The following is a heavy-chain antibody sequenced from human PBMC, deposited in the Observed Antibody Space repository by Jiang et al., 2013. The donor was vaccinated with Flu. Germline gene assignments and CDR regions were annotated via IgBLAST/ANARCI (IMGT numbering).Heavy chain of an antibody. CDR1: GGSISSSSYY. Sequence: GSGLVKPSETLSLTCTVSGGSISSSSYYWGWIRQPPGKGLEWIGSIYYSGSTYYNPSLKSRVTISVDTSKNQFSLKLSSVTAADTAVYYCASSFLEVTIFGWFDPGAREPWSPSPQ. D-gene: IGHD3-3*01. V-gene: IGHV4-39*07. J-gene: IGHJ5*02. CDR2: IYYSGST. CDR3: ASSFLEVTIFGWFDP.